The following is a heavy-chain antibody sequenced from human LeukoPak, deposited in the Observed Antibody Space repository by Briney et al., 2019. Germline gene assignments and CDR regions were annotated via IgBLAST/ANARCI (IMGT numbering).Heavy chain of an antibody. Sequence: GGSLRLSCAASGFTFSRYWMHWVRQAPGKGLVWVSRINTDGSSTSYADSVKGRFTISRDNAKNSLFLQMNSLRAEDTAVYYCAREADDGVYYFDYWGQGTLVTVSS. CDR3: AREADDGVYYFDY. J-gene: IGHJ4*02. CDR2: INTDGSST. V-gene: IGHV3-74*01. D-gene: IGHD5-24*01. CDR1: GFTFSRYW.